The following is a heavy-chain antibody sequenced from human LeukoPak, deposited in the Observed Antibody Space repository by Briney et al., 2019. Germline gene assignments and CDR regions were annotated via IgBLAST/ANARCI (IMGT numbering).Heavy chain of an antibody. V-gene: IGHV1-24*01. CDR3: ATPYYDSSGYYSDY. J-gene: IGHJ4*02. CDR1: GYTLTELS. D-gene: IGHD3-22*01. CDR2: FDPEDGET. Sequence: ASVKVSCKVSGYTLTELSMHWVRQAPGKGLEWMGGFDPEDGETIYAQKFRGRVTMTEDTSTDTAYMELSSLRSEDTAVYYCATPYYDSSGYYSDYWGQGTLVTVSS.